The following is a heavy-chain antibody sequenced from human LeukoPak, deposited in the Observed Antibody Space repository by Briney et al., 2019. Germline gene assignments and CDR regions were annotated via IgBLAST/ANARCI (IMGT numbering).Heavy chain of an antibody. D-gene: IGHD3-16*01. CDR2: ISGSSSDI. Sequence: GGSLRLSCAASGFTFSSYAMSWVRQAAGKGLEGVSSISGSSSDIYYADSVKGRFTIFRDNAKNSVYLQVKSLRVEDTAVYYCARRGYHDYSGFDYWGQGPLVTVSS. CDR3: ARRGYHDYSGFDY. V-gene: IGHV3-21*01. J-gene: IGHJ4*02. CDR1: GFTFSSYA.